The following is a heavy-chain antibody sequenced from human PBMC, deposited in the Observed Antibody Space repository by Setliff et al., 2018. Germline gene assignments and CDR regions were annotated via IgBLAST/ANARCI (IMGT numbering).Heavy chain of an antibody. Sequence: PLSLTCNVSGDFISSGGYTWNWIRQHPEMGLEWIGYIFYNGNTFYNPSLQSRVTISVDTSKNQFSLKLTTLSAADSAVYYCARASHSYGSPNWFDPWGPGTLVTSPQ. CDR2: IFYNGNT. V-gene: IGHV4-31*03. J-gene: IGHJ5*02. CDR1: GDFISSGGYT. D-gene: IGHD3-22*01. CDR3: ARASHSYGSPNWFDP.